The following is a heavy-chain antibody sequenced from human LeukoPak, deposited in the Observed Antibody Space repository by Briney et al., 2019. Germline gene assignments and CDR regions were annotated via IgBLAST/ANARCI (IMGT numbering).Heavy chain of an antibody. CDR1: GGSISSYY. Sequence: SETLSLTCTVSGGSISSYYWSWIRQPPGKGLEWIGYVHYSGSTNYNPSLKSRVSISVDTSKNQFSLKLSSVTAADTAVYYCARGPGGSYYFDYWGQGTLVTVSS. CDR3: ARGPGGSYYFDY. J-gene: IGHJ4*02. D-gene: IGHD1-26*01. V-gene: IGHV4-59*12. CDR2: VHYSGST.